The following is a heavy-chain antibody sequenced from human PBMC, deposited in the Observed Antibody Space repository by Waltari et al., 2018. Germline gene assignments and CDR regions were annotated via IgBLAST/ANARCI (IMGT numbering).Heavy chain of an antibody. V-gene: IGHV4-61*09. CDR1: GGSISSGSYY. Sequence: QVQLQESGPGLVKPSQTLSLTCPVSGGSISSGSYYWTWIRQPAGQGLEGIGYIYTSGSTNYNPSLKTRVTISVDTSISTAYMELSRLRSDDTAVYYCATEGLVNKEGAPPGSYFYYYYGMDVWGQGTTVTVSS. CDR3: ATEGLVNKEGAPPGSYFYYYYGMDV. D-gene: IGHD3-10*01. J-gene: IGHJ6*02. CDR2: IYTSGST.